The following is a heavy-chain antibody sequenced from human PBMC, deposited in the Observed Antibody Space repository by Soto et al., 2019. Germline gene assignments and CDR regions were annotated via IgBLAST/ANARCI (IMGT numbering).Heavy chain of an antibody. CDR2: IYYSGST. J-gene: IGHJ4*02. V-gene: IGHV4-59*01. D-gene: IGHD1-26*01. CDR3: ARARELAGLDY. CDR1: GGSISSYY. Sequence: QVQLQESGPGLVKPSETLSLTCTVSGGSISSYYWSWIRQPPGKGLEWIGYIYYSGSTNYNPSPKSRVTISVDTSKNQFSLKLSSVTAADTAVYYCARARELAGLDYWGQGTLVTVSS.